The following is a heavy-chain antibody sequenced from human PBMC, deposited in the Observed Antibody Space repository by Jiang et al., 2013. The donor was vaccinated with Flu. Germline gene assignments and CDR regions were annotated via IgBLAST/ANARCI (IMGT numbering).Heavy chain of an antibody. Sequence: SSISSSSSYIYYADSVKGRFTISRDNAKNSLYLQMNSLRAEDTAVYYCASTRGGATAWGQGTLVTVSS. V-gene: IGHV3-21*01. D-gene: IGHD1-26*01. CDR3: ASTRGGATA. CDR2: ISSSSSYI. J-gene: IGHJ4*02.